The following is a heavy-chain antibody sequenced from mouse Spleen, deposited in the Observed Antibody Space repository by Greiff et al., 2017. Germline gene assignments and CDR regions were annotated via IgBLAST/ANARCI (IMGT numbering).Heavy chain of an antibody. CDR2: IRNKANGYTT. V-gene: IGHV7-3*01. D-gene: IGHD2-1*01. Sequence: EVQVVESGGGLVQPGGSLSLSCAASGFTFTDYYMSWVRQPPGKALEWLGFIRNKANGYTTEYSASVKGRFTISRDNSQSILYLQMNALRAEDSATYYCARLLPMDYWGQGTSVTVSS. J-gene: IGHJ4*01. CDR1: GFTFTDYY. CDR3: ARLLPMDY.